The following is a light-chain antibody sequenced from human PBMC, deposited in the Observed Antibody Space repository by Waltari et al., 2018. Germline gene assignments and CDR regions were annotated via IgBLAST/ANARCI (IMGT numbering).Light chain of an antibody. CDR1: NSNIGTTY. CDR2: KNN. CDR3: AAWDDSLSVVI. V-gene: IGLV1-47*01. Sequence: QSVLTQPTSASGTPGQTVAISCSGTNSNIGTTYVYWYLQLPGTAPKLLIYKNNQRPSGVPERFSGSKSGTSTSLVISGLRSEDEADYFCAAWDDSLSVVIFGGGTKLTVL. J-gene: IGLJ2*01.